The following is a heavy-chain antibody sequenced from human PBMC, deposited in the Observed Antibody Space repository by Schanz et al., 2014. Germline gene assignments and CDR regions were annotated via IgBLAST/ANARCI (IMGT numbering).Heavy chain of an antibody. CDR1: GFIFSNSD. V-gene: IGHV3-13*01. J-gene: IGHJ4*02. CDR2: IGYLGDT. Sequence: VQLVESGGGVVQPGRSLRLSCAASGFIFSNSDMHWVRQGTGKGLEWVSTIGYLGDTYYPDSVKGRFTVSRDSGQNSLYLQMNSLRAGDTAVYYCARVPYGSGSYWDYWGQGTLVTVSS. D-gene: IGHD3-10*01. CDR3: ARVPYGSGSYWDY.